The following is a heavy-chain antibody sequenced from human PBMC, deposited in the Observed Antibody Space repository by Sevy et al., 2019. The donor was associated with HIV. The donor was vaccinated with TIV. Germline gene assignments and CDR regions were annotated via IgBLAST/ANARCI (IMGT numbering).Heavy chain of an antibody. CDR3: ARGEYCSSTTWSYFDY. CDR2: ISSSSNFI. CDR1: GFTFSSYS. J-gene: IGHJ4*02. D-gene: IGHD2-2*01. Sequence: GGSLRLSCAASGFTFSSYSINWVRQAPGKGLEWVSSISSSSNFIYYADSVKGRFTISRDNAKNSLYLQMHSLRAEDTAVYYCARGEYCSSTTWSYFDYWGQGTLVTVSS. V-gene: IGHV3-21*01.